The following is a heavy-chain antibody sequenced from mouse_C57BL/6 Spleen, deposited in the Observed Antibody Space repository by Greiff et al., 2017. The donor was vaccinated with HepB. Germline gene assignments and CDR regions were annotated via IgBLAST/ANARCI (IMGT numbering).Heavy chain of an antibody. D-gene: IGHD1-1*01. J-gene: IGHJ3*01. CDR1: GYSITSGYY. Sequence: EVKLMESGPGLVKPSQSLSLTCSVTGYSITSGYYWNWIRQFPGNKLEWMGYISYDGSNNYNPSLKNRISITRDTSKNQFFLKLNSVTTEDTATYYCARGGTTVPFAYWGQGTLVTVSA. V-gene: IGHV3-6*01. CDR3: ARGGTTVPFAY. CDR2: ISYDGSN.